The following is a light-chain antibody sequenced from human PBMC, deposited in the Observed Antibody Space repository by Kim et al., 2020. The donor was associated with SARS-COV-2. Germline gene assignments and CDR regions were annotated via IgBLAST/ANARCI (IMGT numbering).Light chain of an antibody. CDR2: KGS. CDR3: QQYNSYSWT. V-gene: IGKV1-5*03. CDR1: QSISRW. J-gene: IGKJ1*01. Sequence: ASVGDRVTITCRASQSISRWLAWDQQKPGKAPKLLSYKGSSLESGVPSRFSGSGSGTEFTLTISSLQPDDFATYYCQQYNSYSWTFGQGTKVDIK.